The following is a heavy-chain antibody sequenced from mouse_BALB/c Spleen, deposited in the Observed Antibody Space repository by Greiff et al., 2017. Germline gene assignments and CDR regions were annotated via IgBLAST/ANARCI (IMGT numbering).Heavy chain of an antibody. Sequence: VQLQQPGAELVKPGASVKLSCKASGYTFTSYWMHWVKQRPGQGLEWIGEIDPSDSYTNYNQKFKGKATLTVDKSSSTAYMQLSSLTSEDSAVYYCAASATDYWGQGTTLTVSS. V-gene: IGHV1-69*02. D-gene: IGHD1-1*01. J-gene: IGHJ2*01. CDR1: GYTFTSYW. CDR2: IDPSDSYT. CDR3: AASATDY.